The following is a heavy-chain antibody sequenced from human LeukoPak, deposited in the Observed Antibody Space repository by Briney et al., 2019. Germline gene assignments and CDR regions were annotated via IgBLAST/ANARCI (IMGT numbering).Heavy chain of an antibody. CDR2: IYSGGST. V-gene: IGHV3-66*01. J-gene: IGHJ6*02. Sequence: YXXXVRQAXXXXXEXVSVIYSGGSTYXSXXVKGRFTISRDNSKNTLYLQMNSLRAEDTAVYYCAKDQSITEGAAQYDFWSGYYQDYYYGMDVWGQGTTVTVSS. D-gene: IGHD3-3*01. CDR1: Y. CDR3: AKDQSITEGAAQYDFWSGYYQDYYYGMDV.